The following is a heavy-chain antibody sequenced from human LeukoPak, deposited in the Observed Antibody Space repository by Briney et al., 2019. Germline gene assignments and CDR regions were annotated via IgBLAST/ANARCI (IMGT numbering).Heavy chain of an antibody. D-gene: IGHD3-3*01. CDR1: EFAFSFTG. J-gene: IGHJ6*03. CDR3: AKGPDDFWSGYYMDV. Sequence: GGALRLSCAASEFAFSFTGMHWVRQAPGKGLEWVALIWYDGSHQYYADSVKGRSTISRDNSKNTLYLQMNSLRAEDTAVYYCAKGPDDFWSGYYMDVWGKGTTVTVSS. CDR2: IWYDGSHQ. V-gene: IGHV3-33*06.